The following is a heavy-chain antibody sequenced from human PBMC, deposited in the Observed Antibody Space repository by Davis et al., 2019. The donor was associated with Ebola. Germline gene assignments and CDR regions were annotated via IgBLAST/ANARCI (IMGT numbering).Heavy chain of an antibody. J-gene: IGHJ6*02. CDR1: GFTFSTYA. CDR2: IKQDGSER. Sequence: PGGSLRLSCAASGFTFSTYAMRWVRQAPGKGLEWLAKIKQDGSERHYVDSVRGRFTISRDNAKNSLYLQLNSLRADDTAVYYCARNGYYHGLDVWGQGTSVTVSS. V-gene: IGHV3-7*03. CDR3: ARNGYYHGLDV.